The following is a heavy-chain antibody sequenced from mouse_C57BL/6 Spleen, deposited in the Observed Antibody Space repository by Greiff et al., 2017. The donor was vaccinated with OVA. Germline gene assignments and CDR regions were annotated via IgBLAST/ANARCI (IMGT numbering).Heavy chain of an antibody. V-gene: IGHV3-6*01. CDR1: GYSITSGYY. J-gene: IGHJ2*01. CDR3: ARAIYYDYADY. Sequence: EVQLQQSGPGLVKPSQSLSLTCSVTGYSITSGYYWNWIRQFPGNKLEWMGFISYDGSNNYNPSLKNRISITRDTSKNQFFLKLNSVTTEDTATYYCARAIYYDYADYWGQGTTLTVSS. D-gene: IGHD2-4*01. CDR2: ISYDGSN.